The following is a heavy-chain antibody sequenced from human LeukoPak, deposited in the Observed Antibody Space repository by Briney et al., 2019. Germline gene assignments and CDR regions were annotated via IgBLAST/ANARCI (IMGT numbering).Heavy chain of an antibody. J-gene: IGHJ4*02. CDR2: IWYDGSNT. CDR3: ARGSGSYFDY. Sequence: GGSLRLSCAASGFTFSIYGMHWVRQAPGKGLEWVAVIWYDGSNTYYADSVKGRFTISRDNSKNTLYLQMNSLRAEDTAVYYCARGSGSYFDYWGQGTLVTVSS. V-gene: IGHV3-33*08. D-gene: IGHD3-10*01. CDR1: GFTFSIYG.